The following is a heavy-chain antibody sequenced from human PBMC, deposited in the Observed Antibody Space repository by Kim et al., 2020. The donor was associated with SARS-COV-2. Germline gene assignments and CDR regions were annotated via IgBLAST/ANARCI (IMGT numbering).Heavy chain of an antibody. D-gene: IGHD6-19*01. V-gene: IGHV1-69*08. Sequence: SVKVSCKASGVTFSSYTISWVRQAPGQGLEWMVRIIPFLDKANYAQKFQGRVTITADKSTSTAYMEVSSRGSEDTAVYYCARDQRLVFDYGCQGNLVTV. J-gene: IGHJ4*02. CDR1: GVTFSSYT. CDR2: IIPFLDKA. CDR3: ARDQRLVFDY.